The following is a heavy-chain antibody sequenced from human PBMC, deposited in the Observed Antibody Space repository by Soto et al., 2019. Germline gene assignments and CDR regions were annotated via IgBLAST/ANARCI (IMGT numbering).Heavy chain of an antibody. D-gene: IGHD1-26*01. CDR2: IFWNYDE. Sequence: QITLKESGPSLVKPPETLTLTCTFSGFSLTTTGVGVGWVRQPPGKALEWLTVIFWNYDERYSPSLKTRVTVAKDTTKNQVVVTMTNMGPVDTATYYCTQIYGSGSWGWYFHSWGQGTPVTVSS. CDR1: GFSLTTTGVG. V-gene: IGHV2-5*01. J-gene: IGHJ4*02. CDR3: TQIYGSGSWGWYFHS.